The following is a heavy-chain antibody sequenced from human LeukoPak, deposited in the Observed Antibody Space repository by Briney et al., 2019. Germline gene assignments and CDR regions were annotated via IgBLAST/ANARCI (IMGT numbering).Heavy chain of an antibody. Sequence: GGSLRLSCAASEFTFSSYWMGWVRQAPGKGLEWVANIKQDGSEKNYVDSVKGRFTISRDNAKKSLYLQMTSLRAEDTAVYYCAREANNWNDHRRDNNWFDPWGQGTLVTVSS. D-gene: IGHD1-20*01. CDR1: EFTFSSYW. CDR2: IKQDGSEK. CDR3: AREANNWNDHRRDNNWFDP. V-gene: IGHV3-7*01. J-gene: IGHJ5*02.